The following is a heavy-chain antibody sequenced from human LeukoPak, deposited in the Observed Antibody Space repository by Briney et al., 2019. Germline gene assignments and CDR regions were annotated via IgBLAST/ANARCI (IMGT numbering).Heavy chain of an antibody. CDR2: IIPIFGTA. Sequence: SVKVSCRASGGTFSSYAISWVRQAPGQGLEWMGGIIPIFGTANYAQKFQGRVTITTDESTSTAYMELSSLRSEDTAVYYCAREGGNPRYFDYWGQGTLVTVSS. CDR3: AREGGNPRYFDY. J-gene: IGHJ4*02. D-gene: IGHD4-23*01. V-gene: IGHV1-69*05. CDR1: GGTFSSYA.